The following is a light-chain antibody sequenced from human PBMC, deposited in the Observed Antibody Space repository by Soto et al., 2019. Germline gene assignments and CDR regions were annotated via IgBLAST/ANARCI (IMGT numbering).Light chain of an antibody. V-gene: IGKV3-11*01. J-gene: IGKJ1*01. Sequence: EIVLTQSPATLSLSPGERATLSCRASQNVANYLDWYQQKPGQAPRLLIYESSNRATGIAARFSGSGSGTDFTLTISRLEPEDFAVYYCQQYGISPRTFGQGTKVDIK. CDR1: QNVANY. CDR2: ESS. CDR3: QQYGISPRT.